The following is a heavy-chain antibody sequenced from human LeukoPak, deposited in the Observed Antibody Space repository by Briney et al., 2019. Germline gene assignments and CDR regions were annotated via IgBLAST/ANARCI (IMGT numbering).Heavy chain of an antibody. CDR2: IKQDGSEK. J-gene: IGHJ6*03. V-gene: IGHV3-7*01. CDR1: GFTFSNYW. Sequence: PGGSLRLSCAASGFTFSNYWMNWVRQAPGKGLEWVANIKQDGSEKYYVDSVKGRFTISRDNAKNSLYLQMNSLRAEDTAVYYCARGSGRIDYYYYYMDVWGKGTTVTVSS. CDR3: ARGSGRIDYYYYYMDV. D-gene: IGHD6-25*01.